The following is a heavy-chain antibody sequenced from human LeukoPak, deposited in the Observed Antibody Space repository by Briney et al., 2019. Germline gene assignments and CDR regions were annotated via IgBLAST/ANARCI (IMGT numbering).Heavy chain of an antibody. J-gene: IGHJ6*04. V-gene: IGHV3-23*01. Sequence: GGSLRLSCAASGFTFSSYAMSWVRQAPGKGLEWVSATSGSGGSTYYADSVKGRFTISRDNSKNTLYLQMNSLRAEDTAVYYCAKGGYYGSGRLYGMDVWGKGTTVTVSS. CDR3: AKGGYYGSGRLYGMDV. D-gene: IGHD3-10*01. CDR2: TSGSGGST. CDR1: GFTFSSYA.